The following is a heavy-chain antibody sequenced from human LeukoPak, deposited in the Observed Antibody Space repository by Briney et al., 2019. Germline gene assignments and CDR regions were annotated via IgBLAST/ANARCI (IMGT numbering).Heavy chain of an antibody. Sequence: GGTLRLSCAASGFTVSSNYMSWVRQAPGKGLEWVSVIYSGGSTYYADSVKGRFTISRDNSKNTLYLQMNSLRAADTAVYFCAKDRQQWLAIDYWGLGTLVTVSS. J-gene: IGHJ4*02. CDR1: GFTVSSNY. D-gene: IGHD6-19*01. V-gene: IGHV3-53*05. CDR2: IYSGGST. CDR3: AKDRQQWLAIDY.